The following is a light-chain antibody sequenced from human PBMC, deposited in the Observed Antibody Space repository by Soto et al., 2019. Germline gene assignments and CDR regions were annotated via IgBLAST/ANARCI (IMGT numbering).Light chain of an antibody. CDR3: CSYAGGSTFV. V-gene: IGLV2-23*01. CDR2: EGS. CDR1: STDIGTYNY. Sequence: QSVLTQPASVSGSPGQSITISCIGTSTDIGTYNYVAWYQQYPGKAPKFMIFEGSKRPSGVSNRFSGSKSGNTASLTISGLQAEDEADYYCCSYAGGSTFVFGTGTKVTVL. J-gene: IGLJ1*01.